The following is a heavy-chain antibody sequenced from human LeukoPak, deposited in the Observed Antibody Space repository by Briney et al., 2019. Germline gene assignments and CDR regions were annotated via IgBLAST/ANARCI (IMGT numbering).Heavy chain of an antibody. CDR2: IYTSGST. Sequence: PSETLSLTCTVSGGSISSYYWSWIRQPAGKGLEWIGRIYTSGSTNYNPSLKSRVTMSVDTSKNRFSLKLSSVTAADTAVYYCAGADGSGSYQPIDYWGQGTLVTVSS. J-gene: IGHJ4*02. V-gene: IGHV4-4*07. CDR1: GGSISSYY. D-gene: IGHD3-10*01. CDR3: AGADGSGSYQPIDY.